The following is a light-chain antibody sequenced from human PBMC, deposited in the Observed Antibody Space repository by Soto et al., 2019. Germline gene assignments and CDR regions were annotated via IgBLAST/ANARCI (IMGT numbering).Light chain of an antibody. Sequence: QSALTQSPSASGSPGQSVTISCTGTSSDVGAYDFVSWYQQHPGKAPKLMIYEVTKRPSGVPNRFSGSKSGNTASLTVSGLQAEDEADYYCSSYANGNVVFGGGTKVTVL. J-gene: IGLJ2*01. CDR3: SSYANGNVV. CDR1: SSDVGAYDF. CDR2: EVT. V-gene: IGLV2-8*01.